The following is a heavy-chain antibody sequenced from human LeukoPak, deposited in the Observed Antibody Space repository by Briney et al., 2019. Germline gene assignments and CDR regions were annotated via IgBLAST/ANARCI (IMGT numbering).Heavy chain of an antibody. CDR1: GYTFTGYY. V-gene: IGHV1-2*02. Sequence: ASVTVSCTASGYTFTGYYMHWVRQAPGQGLEWMGWINPNSGGTNYAQKFQGRVTMTRDTSISTAYMELSRLRSDDTAVYYCARDVGIVATITTTYNWFDPWGQGTLVTVSS. CDR2: INPNSGGT. D-gene: IGHD5-12*01. J-gene: IGHJ5*02. CDR3: ARDVGIVATITTTYNWFDP.